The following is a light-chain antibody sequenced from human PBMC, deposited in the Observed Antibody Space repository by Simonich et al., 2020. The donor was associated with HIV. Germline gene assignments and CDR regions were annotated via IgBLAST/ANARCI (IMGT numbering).Light chain of an antibody. CDR2: AAS. CDR1: QSVSSN. V-gene: IGKV3-15*01. J-gene: IGKJ4*01. CDR3: QQYNKWPLT. Sequence: EIVMTQSPATLSVSPGERATLSCRASQSVSSNLAWYQQRPGQAPRLLIYAASTRATGIPARFSGSGSGTEFTLTISSMQSEDFALYSCQQYNKWPLTFGGGTKVEIK.